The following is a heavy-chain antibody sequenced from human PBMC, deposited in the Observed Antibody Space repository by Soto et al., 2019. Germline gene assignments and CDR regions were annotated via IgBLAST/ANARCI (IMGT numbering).Heavy chain of an antibody. V-gene: IGHV4-30-4*01. CDR2: INNSGNT. Sequence: SETLSLTCIVSGGSISSDEYSWTWIRQPPGKGLEWIGSINNSGNTNHNPSLHNRVTISVDTSKNQFSLKLTSVTAADTAVYYCARGRGGEFMYYFDYWGQGTLVTVSS. CDR1: GGSISSDEYS. J-gene: IGHJ4*02. D-gene: IGHD3-16*01. CDR3: ARGRGGEFMYYFDY.